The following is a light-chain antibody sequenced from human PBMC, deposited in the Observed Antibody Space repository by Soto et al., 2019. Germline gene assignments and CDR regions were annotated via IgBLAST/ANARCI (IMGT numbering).Light chain of an antibody. Sequence: DIQMTQSPSSLSASVGDRVTITCRASQSISSYLNWYQQKPGKAPKLLIYAASSLQSGVPSRFSGSESGTDFTLTISSLQPEDFATYYCQKSYSTPITFGGGTKVDIK. CDR1: QSISSY. CDR3: QKSYSTPIT. V-gene: IGKV1-39*01. CDR2: AAS. J-gene: IGKJ4*01.